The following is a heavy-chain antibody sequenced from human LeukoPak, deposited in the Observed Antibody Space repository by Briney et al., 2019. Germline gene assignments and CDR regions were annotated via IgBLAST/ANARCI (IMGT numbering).Heavy chain of an antibody. V-gene: IGHV3-33*01. CDR3: ARNLMVYAIPYYYYGMDV. D-gene: IGHD2-8*01. CDR2: IWYDGSNK. Sequence: GRSLRLSCAASGFTFSSYGMHWVRQAPGKGLEWVAVIWYDGSNKYYADSVKGRFTISRDNSKNTLYLQMNSLRAEDTAVYYCARNLMVYAIPYYYYGMDVWGQGPRSPSP. CDR1: GFTFSSYG. J-gene: IGHJ6*02.